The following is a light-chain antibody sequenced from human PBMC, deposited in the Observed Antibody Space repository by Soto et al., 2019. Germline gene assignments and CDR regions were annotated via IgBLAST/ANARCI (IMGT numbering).Light chain of an antibody. CDR3: QHYNSYSEA. CDR2: KAS. Sequence: DIQMTQSPSTLSVCLGDRVTVSCRASQTISSWLAWYQQKAGKAPKLLIYKASTLKSGVPSRFSGSGSGTEFTLTISSLQPDDFATYYCQHYNSYSEAFGQGTKVDIK. J-gene: IGKJ1*01. V-gene: IGKV1-5*03. CDR1: QTISSW.